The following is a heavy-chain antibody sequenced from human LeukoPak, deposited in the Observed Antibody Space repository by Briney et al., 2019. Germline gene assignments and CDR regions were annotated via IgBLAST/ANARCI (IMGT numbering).Heavy chain of an antibody. V-gene: IGHV3-30*01. CDR2: ISYDGSNK. CDR1: GFTFSSYA. D-gene: IGHD7-27*01. Sequence: PGRSLRLSCAASGFTFSSYAMHWVRQAPGKGLEWVAVISYDGSNKYYADSVKGRFTISRDNSKNTLYLQMNSLRAEDTAVYYCAGVKGWGSSGGFDYWGQGTLVTVSS. CDR3: AGVKGWGSSGGFDY. J-gene: IGHJ4*02.